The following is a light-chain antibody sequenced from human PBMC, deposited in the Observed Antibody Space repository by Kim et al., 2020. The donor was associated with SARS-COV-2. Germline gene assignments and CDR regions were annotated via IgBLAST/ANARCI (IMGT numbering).Light chain of an antibody. CDR2: EVT. J-gene: IGLJ2*01. Sequence: GQSITIACTGTSRDVGSYNLVSWYQQHPGKAPKLMIYEVTKRPSGVSNRFSGSKSGHTASLTISGLQAEDEADYHCCSYAGTSTMVFGGGTQLTVL. CDR3: CSYAGTSTMV. V-gene: IGLV2-23*02. CDR1: SRDVGSYNL.